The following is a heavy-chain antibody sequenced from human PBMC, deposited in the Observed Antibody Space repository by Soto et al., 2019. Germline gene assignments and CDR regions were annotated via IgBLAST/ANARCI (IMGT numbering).Heavy chain of an antibody. CDR2: IYYSGST. Sequence: SETLSLTCTVSGGSVSSGSYYWSWIRQPPGKGLEWIGYIYYSGSTNYNPSLKSRLTISVDTSKNQFSLKLSSVTAADTAVYYCAREYSSSSSFDYWGQGTLVTVSS. D-gene: IGHD6-6*01. J-gene: IGHJ4*02. CDR3: AREYSSSSSFDY. CDR1: GGSVSSGSYY. V-gene: IGHV4-61*01.